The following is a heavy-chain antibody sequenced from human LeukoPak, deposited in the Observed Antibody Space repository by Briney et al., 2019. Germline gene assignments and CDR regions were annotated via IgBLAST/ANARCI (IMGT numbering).Heavy chain of an antibody. J-gene: IGHJ4*02. V-gene: IGHV3-30*18. CDR2: ISYDGSNK. CDR1: GFTFGSYG. CDR3: AKASLNQDIVATNFDY. D-gene: IGHD5-12*01. Sequence: PGGSLRLSCAASGFTFGSYGMHWVRQAPGKGLEWVAVISYDGSNKYYADSVKGRFTISRDNSKNTLYLQMNSLRAEDTAVYYCAKASLNQDIVATNFDYWGQGTLVTVSS.